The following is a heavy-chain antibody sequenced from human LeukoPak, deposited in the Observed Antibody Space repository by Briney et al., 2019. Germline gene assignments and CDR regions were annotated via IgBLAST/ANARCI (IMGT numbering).Heavy chain of an antibody. CDR1: GGTFSSYA. CDR2: IIPIFGTA. V-gene: IGHV1-69*13. J-gene: IGHJ3*02. Sequence: GASVKVSCKASGGTFSSYAISWVRQAPGQGLEWMGGIIPIFGTANYAQRFQGRVTITADESTSTAYMELSSLSSEDTAVYYCARRYDILTGYSPDAFDIWGQGTMVTVSS. CDR3: ARRYDILTGYSPDAFDI. D-gene: IGHD3-9*01.